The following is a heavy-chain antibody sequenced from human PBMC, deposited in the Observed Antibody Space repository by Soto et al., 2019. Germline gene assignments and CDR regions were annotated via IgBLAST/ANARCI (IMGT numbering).Heavy chain of an antibody. CDR3: ARTGGYYYNWFDP. CDR2: IYYSGST. J-gene: IGHJ5*02. CDR1: GGSISSYY. Sequence: SETLSLTCTVSGGSISSYYWSWIRQPPGKGLEWIGYIYYSGSTNYNPSLKSRVTISVDTSKDQFSLKLSSVTAADTAVYYCARTGGYYYNWFDPWGQGTLVTVSS. V-gene: IGHV4-59*01. D-gene: IGHD3-22*01.